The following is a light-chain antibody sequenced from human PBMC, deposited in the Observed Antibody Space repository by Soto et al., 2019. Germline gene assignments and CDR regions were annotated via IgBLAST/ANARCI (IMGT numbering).Light chain of an antibody. V-gene: IGLV1-47*01. CDR3: AAWDDSRSGYV. J-gene: IGLJ1*01. CDR2: RNN. Sequence: SVLTQPPSAFGTPGRRVTISCSGSSSNIGSNYVYWYQQLPGTAPKLLIYRNNQRPSGVPDRFSGSKSGTSASLAISGLRSEDEANYYCAAWDDSRSGYVFGTGTKVTVL. CDR1: SSNIGSNY.